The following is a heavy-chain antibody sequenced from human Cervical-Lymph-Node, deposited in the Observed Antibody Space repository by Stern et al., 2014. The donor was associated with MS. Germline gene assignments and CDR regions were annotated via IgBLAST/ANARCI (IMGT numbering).Heavy chain of an antibody. D-gene: IGHD3-3*01. V-gene: IGHV1-58*02. CDR1: GITFSHSA. CDR3: ASERYTYYDDQRPPGGFDP. Sequence: QLVQSGPEVKKPGTSVKVSCKASGITFSHSAIQWLRQARGQRPEWIRGVVVFNGDVNYAPRFQERVTMTRDMSTSTVYMELRSLRSEDTAIYYCASERYTYYDDQRPPGGFDPWGQGTLVTVSS. CDR2: VVVFNGDV. J-gene: IGHJ5*02.